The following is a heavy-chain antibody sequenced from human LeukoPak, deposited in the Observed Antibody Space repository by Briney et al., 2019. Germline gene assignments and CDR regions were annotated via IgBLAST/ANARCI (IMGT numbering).Heavy chain of an antibody. J-gene: IGHJ4*02. CDR3: AKDSVPYYYGSGSYPDY. CDR2: ISSSSSYI. Sequence: GGSLRLSCAASGFTFSSYSMNWVRQAPGKGLEWVSSISSSSSYIHYADSVKGRFTISRDNSKNTLYLQMNSLTAEDTAVYYCAKDSVPYYYGSGSYPDYWGQGTLVTVSS. V-gene: IGHV3-21*04. CDR1: GFTFSSYS. D-gene: IGHD3-10*01.